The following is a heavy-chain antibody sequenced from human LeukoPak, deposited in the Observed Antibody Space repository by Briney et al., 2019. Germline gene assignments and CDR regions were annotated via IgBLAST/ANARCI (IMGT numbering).Heavy chain of an antibody. CDR2: IYYSGST. V-gene: IGHV4-59*01. CDR1: GGSISSYY. D-gene: IGHD6-19*01. Sequence: SETVSLTCTVSGGSISSYYWSWIRQPPGKGLEWIGYIYYSGSTNYNPSLKSRVTISVDTSKNQFSLKLSSVTAADTAVYYCARGASIAVAGEGAFDIWGQGTMVTVSS. J-gene: IGHJ3*02. CDR3: ARGASIAVAGEGAFDI.